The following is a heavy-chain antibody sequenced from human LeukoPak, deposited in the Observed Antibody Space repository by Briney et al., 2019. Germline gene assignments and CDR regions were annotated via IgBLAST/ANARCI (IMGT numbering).Heavy chain of an antibody. V-gene: IGHV4-4*07. J-gene: IGHJ6*03. D-gene: IGHD5-18*01. Sequence: SETLSLTCSFSIVSIKNYYWNWIRQPAGKGLEWIGRIYTSGSTNYNPSLKSRVTISVDTSKNQFSLKLSSVTAADTAVYYCARVEDTAPYYMDVWGKGTTVTVSS. CDR1: IVSIKNYY. CDR2: IYTSGST. CDR3: ARVEDTAPYYMDV.